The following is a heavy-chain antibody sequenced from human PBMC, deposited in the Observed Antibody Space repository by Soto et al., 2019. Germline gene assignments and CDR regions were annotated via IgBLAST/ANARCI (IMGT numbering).Heavy chain of an antibody. CDR3: ARVLVAVAGIDY. D-gene: IGHD6-19*01. CDR2: IYYSGST. Sequence: QVQLQEGGPGLVMPSQTLSLTCTVSGGSISSGGYYWSWIRQHPGKGLEWIGYIYYSGSTYYNPSLKSRVTISVDTSKNQFSLKLSSVTAADTAVYYCARVLVAVAGIDYWGQGTLVTVSS. J-gene: IGHJ4*02. V-gene: IGHV4-31*03. CDR1: GGSISSGGYY.